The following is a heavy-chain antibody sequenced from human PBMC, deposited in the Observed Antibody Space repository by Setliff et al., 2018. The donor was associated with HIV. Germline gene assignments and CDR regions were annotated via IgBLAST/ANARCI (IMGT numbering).Heavy chain of an antibody. V-gene: IGHV3-74*01. Sequence: GGSLRLSCAAFGFTFSRDWMHWVRQGPGKGLVWVARINSDGFKTNHADSVRGRFTIFRDNAKNTLFLQMNSLRAEDTAVYYCAREEISYYFDYWGQGTLVTAPQ. CDR3: AREEISYYFDY. J-gene: IGHJ4*02. CDR2: INSDGFKT. CDR1: GFTFSRDW.